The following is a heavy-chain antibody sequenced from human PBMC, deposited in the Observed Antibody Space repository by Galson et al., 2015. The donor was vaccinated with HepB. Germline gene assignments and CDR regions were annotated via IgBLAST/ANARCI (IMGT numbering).Heavy chain of an antibody. Sequence: SLRLSCAASGFTFNNAWMNWVRQAPGKGLEWVGRIKSKTDGGTTDYAAPVKGRFTISRDDSANTLHLQMNSLKIEDTAVYYCTTGDTTVVIRGSYYYYGMDVWGQGTTFTVSS. CDR1: GFTFNNAW. D-gene: IGHD4-23*01. CDR3: TTGDTTVVIRGSYYYYGMDV. J-gene: IGHJ6*02. V-gene: IGHV3-15*01. CDR2: IKSKTDGGTT.